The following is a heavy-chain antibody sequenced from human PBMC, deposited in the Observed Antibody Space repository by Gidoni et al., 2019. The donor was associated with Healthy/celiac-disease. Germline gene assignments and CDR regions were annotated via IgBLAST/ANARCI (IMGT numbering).Heavy chain of an antibody. V-gene: IGHV4-34*01. J-gene: IGHJ4*02. CDR1: GGSFSGSY. Sequence: QVQLQQWGAGLLKPSETLSLTCAVYGGSFSGSYWSWIRQPPGKGLEWNGEINHSGSTNYNPSLKSRVTISVDTSKNQFSLKLSSVTAADTAVYYWARRAGARYCSGGSCYPFDYWGQGTLVTVSS. CDR2: INHSGST. D-gene: IGHD2-15*01. CDR3: ARRAGARYCSGGSCYPFDY.